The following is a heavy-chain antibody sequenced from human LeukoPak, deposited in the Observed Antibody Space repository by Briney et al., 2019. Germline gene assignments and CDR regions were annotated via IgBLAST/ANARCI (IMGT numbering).Heavy chain of an antibody. V-gene: IGHV3-20*04. CDR1: GFTFDDYG. D-gene: IGHD3-22*01. CDR2: INWNGGST. Sequence: GGSLRLSCAASGFTFDDYGMSWVRQAPGKGLEWVSGINWNGGSTGYADSVKGRFTISRDNAKNSLYLQMNSLRAEGTAVYYCAGDPAYYSSPCSGCYYYYMDVWGKGTTVTVSS. J-gene: IGHJ6*03. CDR3: AGDPAYYSSPCSGCYYYYMDV.